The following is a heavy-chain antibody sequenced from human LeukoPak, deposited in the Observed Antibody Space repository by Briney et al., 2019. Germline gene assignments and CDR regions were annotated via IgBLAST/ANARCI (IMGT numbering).Heavy chain of an antibody. CDR1: GFTFSDYY. J-gene: IGHJ4*02. CDR2: IYSGGST. CDR3: ARDWRRYYFDY. Sequence: PGGSLRLSCAASGFTFSDYYMSWVRQAPGKGLEWVSVIYSGGSTYYADSVKGRFTISRDNSKNTLYLQMNSLRAEDTAVYYCARDWRRYYFDYWGQGTLVTVSS. V-gene: IGHV3-53*01. D-gene: IGHD3-3*01.